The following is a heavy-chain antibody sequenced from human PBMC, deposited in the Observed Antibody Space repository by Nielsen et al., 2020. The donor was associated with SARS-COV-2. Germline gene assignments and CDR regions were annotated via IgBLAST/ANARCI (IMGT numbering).Heavy chain of an antibody. Sequence: ASVQVSCKSSGYTFTTNAIHWVRQAPGQWLEWMGWINTGNGNTKYSQKFEDRVTITSDTSASTAYMELSSLTSEDTAVYFCAREGTGYSNGWFSDYWGQGTLVTVSS. J-gene: IGHJ4*02. V-gene: IGHV1-3*04. CDR1: GYTFTTNA. CDR3: AREGTGYSNGWFSDY. D-gene: IGHD6-19*01. CDR2: INTGNGNT.